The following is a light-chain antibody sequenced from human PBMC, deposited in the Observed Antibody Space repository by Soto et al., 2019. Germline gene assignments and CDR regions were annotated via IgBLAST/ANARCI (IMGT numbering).Light chain of an antibody. V-gene: IGKV1-5*01. CDR2: DAS. Sequence: DIQMTQSPSTLSSSVGDSGTITCRASQSISSWLAWYQQKPGKAPKLLIYDASSLESGVPSRFSGSGSGTEFTLTISSLQTDDFATYYCQQYISYSWTFGQGTKVEIK. CDR3: QQYISYSWT. J-gene: IGKJ1*01. CDR1: QSISSW.